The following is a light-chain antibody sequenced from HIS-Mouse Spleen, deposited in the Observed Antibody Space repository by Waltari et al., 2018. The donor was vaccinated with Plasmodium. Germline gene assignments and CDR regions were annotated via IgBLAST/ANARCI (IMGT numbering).Light chain of an antibody. Sequence: SYELTQPPSVSVSPGQSARITCSGDALPKKYAYWYQQKSGQDPVLVIYEDSKRPAGIPGRFSGSRSGTIATLTICGAQVEDEADYYCYSTDSSGNHRVFGGGTKLTVL. CDR2: EDS. J-gene: IGLJ3*02. CDR1: ALPKKY. CDR3: YSTDSSGNHRV. V-gene: IGLV3-10*01.